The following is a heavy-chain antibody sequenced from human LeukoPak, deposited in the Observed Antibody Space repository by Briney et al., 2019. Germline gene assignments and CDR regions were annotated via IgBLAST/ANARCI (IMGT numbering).Heavy chain of an antibody. Sequence: GGSLRLSCAASGFTFSTYAMSWVRQAPGKGLEWVSAISGSGGRTYYADSVKGRFTISRDNSKNTLYLQMNSLRAEDTAVYYCAVGHIDYDILTGYSSGMDVWGQGTTVTVSS. CDR2: ISGSGGRT. J-gene: IGHJ6*02. V-gene: IGHV3-23*01. CDR3: AVGHIDYDILTGYSSGMDV. CDR1: GFTFSTYA. D-gene: IGHD3-9*01.